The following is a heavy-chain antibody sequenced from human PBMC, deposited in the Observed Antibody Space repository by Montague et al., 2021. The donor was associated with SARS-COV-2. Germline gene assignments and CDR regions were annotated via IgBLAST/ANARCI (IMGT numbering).Heavy chain of an antibody. CDR2: ISRSSSTI. CDR3: RVGNYYGSISDY. Sequence: SLRLSCAASGFTFSSYNMNWVRQAPGKGLEWVSSISRSSSTIYYADSVKGRFTISRDNSKNTLYLQMSSLRAEDTAVYYCRVGNYYGSISDYWGQGTLVTVSS. V-gene: IGHV3-48*01. D-gene: IGHD3-22*01. J-gene: IGHJ4*02. CDR1: GFTFSSYN.